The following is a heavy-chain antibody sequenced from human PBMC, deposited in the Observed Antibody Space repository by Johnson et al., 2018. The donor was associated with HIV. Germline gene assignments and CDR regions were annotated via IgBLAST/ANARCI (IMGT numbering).Heavy chain of an antibody. V-gene: IGHV3-30*03. CDR3: ARPVIAADDAFDI. CDR2: ISYDGSNK. J-gene: IGHJ3*02. CDR1: GFTFDDYG. Sequence: QVQLVESGGGVVRPGGSLRVSCAASGFTFDDYGMSWVRQAPGKGLAWVAVISYDGSNKYYADSVRGRFTISRDISKNTLFLQMNSLRAEDTAVYYCARPVIAADDAFDIWGQGTMVTVSS. D-gene: IGHD6-13*01.